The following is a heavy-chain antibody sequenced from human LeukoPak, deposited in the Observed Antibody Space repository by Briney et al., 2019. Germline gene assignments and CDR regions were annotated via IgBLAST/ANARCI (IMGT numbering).Heavy chain of an antibody. Sequence: SETLSLTCAVYGGSFSGYYWSWIRQPPGKGLEWIGEINQSGSTNYNPSLKSRVTISVDTSKNQFTLKLSSVTAADTAVYYCARGLLWFGELLAFDYWGQGTLVTVS. D-gene: IGHD3-10*01. CDR1: GGSFSGYY. CDR3: ARGLLWFGELLAFDY. CDR2: INQSGST. V-gene: IGHV4-34*01. J-gene: IGHJ4*02.